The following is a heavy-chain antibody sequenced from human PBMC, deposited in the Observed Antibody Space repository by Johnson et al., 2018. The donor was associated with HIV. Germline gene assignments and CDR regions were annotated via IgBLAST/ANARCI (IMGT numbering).Heavy chain of an antibody. CDR2: ISGSGGST. D-gene: IGHD3-16*01. CDR3: ARGPGGGEDALDI. J-gene: IGHJ3*02. V-gene: IGHV3-23*04. Sequence: EVQLVESGGGLVQPGRSLRLSCAASGFTFSSYAMSWVRPAPGKGLEWVSAISGSGGSTYYADSVKGRFTISRDNSKNTLYLQMNNLRVEDTAVYYCARGPGGGEDALDIWGQGTMVTVSS. CDR1: GFTFSSYA.